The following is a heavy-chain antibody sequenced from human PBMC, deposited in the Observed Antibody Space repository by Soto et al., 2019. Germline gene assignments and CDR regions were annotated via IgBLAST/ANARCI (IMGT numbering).Heavy chain of an antibody. J-gene: IGHJ4*02. Sequence: SQTLSLTCAISGDSVSSTSAAWSWIRQSPSRGLEWLGRTYYRSKWYSDYAVSVKSRITINPDTSKNQFSLQLNSVTPEDTAVYYCARDFGHSSSLFDYWGQGTLVTVSS. CDR1: GDSVSSTSAA. CDR3: ARDFGHSSSLFDY. D-gene: IGHD6-6*01. CDR2: TYYRSKWYS. V-gene: IGHV6-1*01.